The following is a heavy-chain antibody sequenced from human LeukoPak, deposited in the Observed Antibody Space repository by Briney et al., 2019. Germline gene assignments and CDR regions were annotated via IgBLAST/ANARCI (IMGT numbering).Heavy chain of an antibody. Sequence: PGGSLRLSCAASGFTFSSYSMNWVRQAPGKGLKWVSSISSSSSYIYYADSVKGRFTISRDNAKNSLYLQMNSLRAEDTAVYYCARENYDSSGYYVPLGGWGQGTLVTVSS. CDR1: GFTFSSYS. D-gene: IGHD3-22*01. V-gene: IGHV3-21*01. CDR2: ISSSSSYI. J-gene: IGHJ4*02. CDR3: ARENYDSSGYYVPLGG.